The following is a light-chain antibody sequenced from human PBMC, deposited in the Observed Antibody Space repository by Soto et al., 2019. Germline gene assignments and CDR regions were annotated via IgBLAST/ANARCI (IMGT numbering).Light chain of an antibody. CDR2: EDN. J-gene: IGLJ2*01. CDR1: SGSIASNY. Sequence: NFMLTQPHSVSESPGKTVTISCTGSSGSIASNYVQWYQQRPGSAPTTVIYEDNQRPSGVPDRFFGSIDSSSNSASLTISGLKTEDEADYYCQSYDSSNQGVVFGGGTKVTVL. V-gene: IGLV6-57*02. CDR3: QSYDSSNQGVV.